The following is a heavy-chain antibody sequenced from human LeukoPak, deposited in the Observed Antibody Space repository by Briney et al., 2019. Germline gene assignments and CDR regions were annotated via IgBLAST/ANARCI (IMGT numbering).Heavy chain of an antibody. J-gene: IGHJ3*02. D-gene: IGHD3-3*01. CDR2: IYTSGST. V-gene: IGHV4-4*07. Sequence: SETLSLTCTVSGGSISSYYWSWIRQPAGKGLEWIGRIYTSGSTNYNPSLKSRVTMSVDTSKNQFSLKLSSVTAADTAVYYCASGFLEWRGDAFDIWGQGTMVTVSS. CDR3: ASGFLEWRGDAFDI. CDR1: GGSISSYY.